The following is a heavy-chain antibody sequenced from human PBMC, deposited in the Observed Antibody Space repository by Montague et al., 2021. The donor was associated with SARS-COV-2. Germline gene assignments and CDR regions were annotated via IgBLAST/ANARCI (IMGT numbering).Heavy chain of an antibody. CDR3: AIPMVRGFSRAFDI. CDR1: GGSFSGYY. Sequence: SETLSLTCAVYGGSFSGYYWSWIRQPPGKGLEWIGEINHSGSTNYNPSLKSRVTISVDTSKNQFSLKLSPVTAADTAAYYCAIPMVRGFSRAFDIWGQGTMVTVPS. V-gene: IGHV4-34*01. D-gene: IGHD3-10*01. CDR2: INHSGST. J-gene: IGHJ3*02.